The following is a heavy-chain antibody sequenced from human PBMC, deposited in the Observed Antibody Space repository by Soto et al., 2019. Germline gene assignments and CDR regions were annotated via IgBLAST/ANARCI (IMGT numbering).Heavy chain of an antibody. J-gene: IGHJ5*02. D-gene: IGHD6-13*01. CDR1: GFSLSNAGLG. V-gene: IGHV2-26*04. CDR3: ASTYSSSWYWFDP. Sequence: QVTVKESGPVLVKPTETLTLTCTVSGFSLSNAGLGVSWIRQPPGNALEWLAHIFSNDEKSYSTSLKSRLTISKDTSKSQVVLIMTNMDPVATATYYCASTYSSSWYWFDPWGQGTLVTVSS. CDR2: IFSNDEK.